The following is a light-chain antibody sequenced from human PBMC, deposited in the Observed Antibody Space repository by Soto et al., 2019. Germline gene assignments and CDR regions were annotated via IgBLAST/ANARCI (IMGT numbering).Light chain of an antibody. V-gene: IGLV1-51*01. CDR3: GAWDTSLSAGV. CDR1: TSNIGDNY. CDR2: DNN. Sequence: QSVLMQPPSVSAAPGQKVTISCSGSTSNIGDNYVSWYQQLPGTAPKLLIYDNNQRPSGIPDRFSGSKSGTSATLGITGLQTGDEADYYCGAWDTSLSAGVFGGGTKVTVL. J-gene: IGLJ2*01.